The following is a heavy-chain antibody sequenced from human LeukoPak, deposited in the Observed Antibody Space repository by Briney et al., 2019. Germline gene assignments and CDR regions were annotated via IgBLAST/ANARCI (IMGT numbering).Heavy chain of an antibody. CDR2: IKHDGSEK. CDR3: GTLITLEY. Sequence: GGSLRLSCAASGFTFRDYWMGWVRQAPGKGLEWVANIKHDGSEKYYVDSVKGRFTISRDNARNSLYLQMDSLRAEDTAIYYCGTLITLEYWGQGTLVTVSS. CDR1: GFTFRDYW. V-gene: IGHV3-7*01. J-gene: IGHJ4*02.